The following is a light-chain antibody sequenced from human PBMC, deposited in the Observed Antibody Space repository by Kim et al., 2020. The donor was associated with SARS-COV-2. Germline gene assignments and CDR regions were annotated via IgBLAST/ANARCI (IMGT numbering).Light chain of an antibody. CDR1: RLEHKY. J-gene: IGLJ2*01. Sequence: SYELTQPPSVSVSPGQTASITCSGERLEHKYLCWYRHKTGQSPEVVIYQDTQRPSGIPERFSGSNSGNTATLTISGTQAEDEADYYCQVWDSTTTVFGGG. CDR3: QVWDSTTTV. CDR2: QDT. V-gene: IGLV3-1*01.